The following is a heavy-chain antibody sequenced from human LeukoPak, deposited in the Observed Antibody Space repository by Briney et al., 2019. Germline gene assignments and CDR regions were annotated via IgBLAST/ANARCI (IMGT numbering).Heavy chain of an antibody. Sequence: ASVKVSCKASGYTFTSYNIHWVRQAPGQGREWMGIVKPSTGSSSYAQKFQGRVSITRDTTTRTVDMELSSLRSEDTAVFYCARDVAGSWGYFDYWGQGTLVTVSS. CDR1: GYTFTSYN. D-gene: IGHD6-19*01. CDR3: ARDVAGSWGYFDY. CDR2: VKPSTGSS. J-gene: IGHJ4*02. V-gene: IGHV1-46*01.